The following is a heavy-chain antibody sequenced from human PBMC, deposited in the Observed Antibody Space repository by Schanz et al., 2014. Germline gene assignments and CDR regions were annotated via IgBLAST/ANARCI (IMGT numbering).Heavy chain of an antibody. V-gene: IGHV4-59*08. J-gene: IGHJ5*02. CDR1: GGDICNYY. CDR2: IHQSGGT. CDR3: AKFLYDDPS. Sequence: QVQLQESGPGLVKPSETLSLTCSVSGGDICNYYWSWIRQPPGKGLEWIGYIHQSGGTNYNPSLKSRVTILVDTSKNKFSLRLTSLTAADTAVYYCAKFLYDDPSWGQGTLVTVSS. D-gene: IGHD3-3*01.